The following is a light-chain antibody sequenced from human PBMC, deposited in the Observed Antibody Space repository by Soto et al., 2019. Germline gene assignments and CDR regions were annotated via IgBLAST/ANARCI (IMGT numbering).Light chain of an antibody. V-gene: IGKV1-5*01. CDR2: DVS. Sequence: DIQMTQSPSTLSASVGDRFTITCRASQSISSWLAWYQQKPGKAPKFLIYDVSTLESGVPSRFSGSGSGTEFTLTISSLQPEDFATYYCQQYDSYPLTFGGGTTVDIK. CDR1: QSISSW. CDR3: QQYDSYPLT. J-gene: IGKJ4*01.